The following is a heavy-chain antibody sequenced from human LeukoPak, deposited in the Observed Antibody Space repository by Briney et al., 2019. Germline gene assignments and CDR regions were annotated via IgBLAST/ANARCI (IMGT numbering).Heavy chain of an antibody. Sequence: GESLKTPCKVSGYDFSNYWIAWVRQIPGKGLGGLGIMIPGDSDTKYSPYFEGQATISADMSISTAYLQWTSLKTSYTAMYFCARPSHKGSYFPFEAWGQGTLVTVSS. J-gene: IGHJ5*02. CDR3: ARPSHKGSYFPFEA. D-gene: IGHD3-10*01. CDR1: GYDFSNYW. V-gene: IGHV5-51*01. CDR2: MIPGDSDT.